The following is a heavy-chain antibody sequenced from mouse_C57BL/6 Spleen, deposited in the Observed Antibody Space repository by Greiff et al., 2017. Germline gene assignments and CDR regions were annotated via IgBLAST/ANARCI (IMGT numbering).Heavy chain of an antibody. CDR2: IDPEDGET. CDR3: ARGATVTNVGFAY. J-gene: IGHJ3*01. CDR1: GFNIKDYY. D-gene: IGHD1-1*01. Sequence: VHVKQSGAELVKPGASVKLSCTASGFNIKDYYMHWVKQRTEQGLEWIGRIDPEDGETKYAPKFQGKATITADTSSNTAYLQLSSLTSEDTAVYYCARGATVTNVGFAYWGQGTLVTVSA. V-gene: IGHV14-2*01.